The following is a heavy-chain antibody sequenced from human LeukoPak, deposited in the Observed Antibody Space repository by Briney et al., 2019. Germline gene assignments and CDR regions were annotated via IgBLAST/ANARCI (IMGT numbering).Heavy chain of an antibody. CDR2: IRYDGSNK. V-gene: IGHV3-30*02. CDR1: GFTFSSYG. D-gene: IGHD6-19*01. CDR3: AKDLSSGWNEYFQH. Sequence: SGGSLRLSCAASGFTFSSYGMHWVRQAPGKGLEWVAFIRYDGSNKYYADSVKGRFTISRDNSKNTLYLQMNSLRAEDTAVYYCAKDLSSGWNEYFQHWGQGTLVTVSS. J-gene: IGHJ1*01.